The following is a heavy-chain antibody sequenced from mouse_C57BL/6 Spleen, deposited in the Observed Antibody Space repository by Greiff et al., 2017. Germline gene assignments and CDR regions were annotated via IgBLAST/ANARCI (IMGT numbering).Heavy chain of an antibody. V-gene: IGHV1-62-2*01. CDR2: FYPGSGSI. Sequence: VQLQQSGAELVKPGASVKLSCKASGYTFTEYSIYWVKQRSGQGLEWIGWFYPGSGSIKYNEKFKDKATLTADKYSSTVYMESSRLTSEDAAVYFGAKEDEEEYYAMDYWGQGTPVTVSA. CDR3: AKEDEEEYYAMDY. J-gene: IGHJ4*01. CDR1: GYTFTEYS.